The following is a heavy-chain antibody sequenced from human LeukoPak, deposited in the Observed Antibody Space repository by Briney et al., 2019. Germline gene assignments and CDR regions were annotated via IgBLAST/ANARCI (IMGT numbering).Heavy chain of an antibody. D-gene: IGHD6-19*01. CDR1: GFTVSSNY. CDR3: AGRRSSGWYAH. Sequence: GGSPRLSCATSGFTVSSNYMSWVRQAPGKGLEWVSVIYDSGTTYYADSVKGRFLIFRDTSKNTVDLQMNSLRVEDTAVYYCAGRRSSGWYAHWGQGTLVTVSS. V-gene: IGHV3-53*01. CDR2: IYDSGTT. J-gene: IGHJ5*02.